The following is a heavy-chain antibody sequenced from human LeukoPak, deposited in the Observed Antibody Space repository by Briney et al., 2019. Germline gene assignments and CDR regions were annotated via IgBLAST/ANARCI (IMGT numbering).Heavy chain of an antibody. CDR1: GGSISSSSYY. CDR3: ARDRSGYYRIDY. V-gene: IGHV4-39*01. CDR2: IYYSGST. Sequence: PSETLSLTCTVSGGSISSSSYYWGWIRQPPGKGLEWIGSIYYSGSTYYNPSLKSRVTISVDTSKNQFSLKLSSVTAADTAVYYCARDRSGYYRIDYWGQGTLVTVSS. J-gene: IGHJ4*02. D-gene: IGHD3-22*01.